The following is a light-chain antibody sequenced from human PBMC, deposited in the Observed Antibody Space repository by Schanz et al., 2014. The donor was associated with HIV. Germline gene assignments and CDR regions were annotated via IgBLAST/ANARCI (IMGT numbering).Light chain of an antibody. V-gene: IGLV2-14*03. Sequence: QSALTQPASVSGSPGQSITISCTGTSSDVGGYNYVSWYQQHPGKAPKLMIYDVSNRPSGVPDRFSGSKSGTSASLTITGLQAEDEADYYCQSYDSGLSGSGVFGGGTKLTVL. J-gene: IGLJ3*02. CDR1: SSDVGGYNY. CDR3: QSYDSGLSGSGV. CDR2: DVS.